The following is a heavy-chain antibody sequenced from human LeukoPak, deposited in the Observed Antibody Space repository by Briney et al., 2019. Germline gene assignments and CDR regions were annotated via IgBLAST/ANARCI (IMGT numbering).Heavy chain of an antibody. Sequence: SETLSLTCAVYGGSFSGYYWSWIRQPPGKGLEWIGEINHSGSTNYNPSLKSRVTISVDTSKNQFSLKLSSVTAADTAVYYCARHPFSSPFDFWGQGTLVTVSS. CDR1: GGSFSGYY. J-gene: IGHJ4*02. D-gene: IGHD2/OR15-2a*01. V-gene: IGHV4-34*01. CDR2: INHSGST. CDR3: ARHPFSSPFDF.